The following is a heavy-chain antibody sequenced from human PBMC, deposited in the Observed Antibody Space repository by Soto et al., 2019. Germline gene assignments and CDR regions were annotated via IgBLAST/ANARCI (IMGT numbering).Heavy chain of an antibody. J-gene: IGHJ6*02. V-gene: IGHV3-53*01. CDR1: GFTVSSNY. CDR3: ATTERTPGLYYYGMDV. D-gene: IGHD2-15*01. Sequence: EVQLVESGGGLIQPGGSLRLSCAVSGFTVSSNYMSWVRQAAGKGLEWVSIIYAGGLTYYADSVKGRFIISRDTSNNTLYLQMNSLRAEDTAVYYCATTERTPGLYYYGMDVWGQGTTVTVSS. CDR2: IYAGGLT.